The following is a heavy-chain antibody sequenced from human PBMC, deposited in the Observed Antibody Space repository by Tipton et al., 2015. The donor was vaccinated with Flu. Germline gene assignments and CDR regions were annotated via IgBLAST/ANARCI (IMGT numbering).Heavy chain of an antibody. CDR1: GGSISSGSYY. CDR3: ASPLLGGGAGYDAFDI. V-gene: IGHV4-61*02. D-gene: IGHD3-16*01. J-gene: IGHJ3*02. Sequence: TLSLTCTVSGGSISSGSYYWSWSRQPAGKGLEWIGRIYTSGSTNYNPSLKSRVTISVDTSKNQFSLKLSSVTAADTAVYYCASPLLGGGAGYDAFDIWGQGTMVTVSS. CDR2: IYTSGST.